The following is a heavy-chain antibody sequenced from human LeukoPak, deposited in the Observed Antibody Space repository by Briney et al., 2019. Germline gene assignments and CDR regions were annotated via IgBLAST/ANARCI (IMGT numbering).Heavy chain of an antibody. J-gene: IGHJ6*02. CDR1: GYTFTSYD. CDR3: ASSTSWLYYYYGMDV. D-gene: IGHD2-2*01. CDR2: MNPNSGNT. V-gene: IGHV1-8*01. Sequence: VASVKVSCKASGYTFTSYDISWVRQATGQGLEWMGWMNPNSGNTGYAQKFQGRVTMTRNTSISTAYMELSSLRSEDTAVYYCASSTSWLYYYYGMDVWGQGTTVTVSS.